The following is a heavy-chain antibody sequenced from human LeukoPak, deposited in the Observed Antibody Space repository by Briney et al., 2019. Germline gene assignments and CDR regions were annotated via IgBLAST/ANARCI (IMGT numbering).Heavy chain of an antibody. V-gene: IGHV3-21*04. J-gene: IGHJ3*02. CDR3: AKGLRGLLDAFDI. CDR2: ISSSSSYI. Sequence: GGSLRLSCAASGFTFSSYSMNWVRQAPGKGLEWVSSISSSSSYIYYADSVKGRFTISRDNSKNTLYLQMNSLRAEDTAVYYCAKGLRGLLDAFDIWGQGTMVTVSS. D-gene: IGHD3-10*01. CDR1: GFTFSSYS.